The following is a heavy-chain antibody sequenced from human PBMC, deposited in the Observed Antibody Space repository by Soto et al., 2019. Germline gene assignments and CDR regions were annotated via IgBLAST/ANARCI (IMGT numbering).Heavy chain of an antibody. Sequence: GASVKVSCKASGYTFTGYYMHWVRQAPGQGLEWMGWINPNSGGTNYAQKFQGWVTMTRDTSISTAYMELSRLRSDDTAVYYCARDRGPSLLRYFDWLPYGMDVWGQGTTVTVSS. CDR2: INPNSGGT. CDR1: GYTFTGYY. D-gene: IGHD3-9*01. CDR3: ARDRGPSLLRYFDWLPYGMDV. V-gene: IGHV1-2*04. J-gene: IGHJ6*02.